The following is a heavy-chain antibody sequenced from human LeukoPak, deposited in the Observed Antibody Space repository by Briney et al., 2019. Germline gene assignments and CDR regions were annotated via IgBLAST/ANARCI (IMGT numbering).Heavy chain of an antibody. D-gene: IGHD2-15*01. CDR2: ISSSSSTI. CDR3: ARGPPVSYCSGGSCYYTDDAFDI. V-gene: IGHV3-48*01. J-gene: IGHJ3*02. Sequence: GGSLRLSCAASGFTFSSYSKNWVRQAPGKGLEWVSYISSSSSTIYYADSVKGRFTISRDNAKNSLYLQMNSLRAEDTAVYYCARGPPVSYCSGGSCYYTDDAFDIWGQGTMVTVSS. CDR1: GFTFSSYS.